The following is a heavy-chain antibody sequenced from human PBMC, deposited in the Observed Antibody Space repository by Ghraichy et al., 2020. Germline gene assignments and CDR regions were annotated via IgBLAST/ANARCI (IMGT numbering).Heavy chain of an antibody. CDR2: ISYDGSNK. CDR1: GFTFSSYA. V-gene: IGHV3-30-3*01. CDR3: AREADIVVVVAAADY. J-gene: IGHJ4*02. D-gene: IGHD2-15*01. Sequence: GGSLRLSCAASGFTFSSYAMHWVRQAPGKGLEWVAVISYDGSNKYYADSVKGRFTISRDNSKNTLYLQMNSLRAEDTAVYYCAREADIVVVVAAADYWGQGTLVTVSS.